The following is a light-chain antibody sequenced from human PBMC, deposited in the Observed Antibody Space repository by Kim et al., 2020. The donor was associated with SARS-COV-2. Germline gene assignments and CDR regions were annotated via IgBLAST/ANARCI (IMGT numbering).Light chain of an antibody. V-gene: IGKV1-5*03. CDR2: KAS. CDR3: QQYNSHSRT. Sequence: DIQMTQSPSTLSASIGDRVTITCRASQSISSRLAWYQQKPGKAPKLLINKASNLESGVPSRFSGSGSGTDFALTISSLQPDDFATYYCQQYNSHSRTFGQGTKV. CDR1: QSISSR. J-gene: IGKJ1*01.